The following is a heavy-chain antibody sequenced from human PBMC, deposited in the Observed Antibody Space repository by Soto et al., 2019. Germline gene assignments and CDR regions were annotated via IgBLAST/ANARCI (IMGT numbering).Heavy chain of an antibody. CDR3: AREAPGYCSGGSCYEDY. J-gene: IGHJ4*02. Sequence: QVQLVQSGAEVKKPGSSVKVSCKASGGTFSSYTISWVRQAPGQGLEWMGRIIPILGIANYAQKFQGRVTNTADKATSTAYMELSSLRSEDTAVYYCAREAPGYCSGGSCYEDYWGQGTLVTVSS. D-gene: IGHD2-15*01. CDR2: IIPILGIA. V-gene: IGHV1-69*08. CDR1: GGTFSSYT.